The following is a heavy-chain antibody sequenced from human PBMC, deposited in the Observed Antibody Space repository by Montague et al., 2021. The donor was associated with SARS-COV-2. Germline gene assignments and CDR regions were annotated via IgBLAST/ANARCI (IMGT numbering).Heavy chain of an antibody. D-gene: IGHD3-9*01. CDR2: IYHSGST. J-gene: IGHJ4*02. CDR3: ARDYYDILTGYYTSSFDY. Sequence: SETLSLTCTVSGYSISSGYYWGWLRQPPGKGLEWIGSIYHSGSTYYNPSLNSRVTISVDTSKNQFSLKLSSVTAADTAVYYCARDYYDILTGYYTSSFDYWGQGTLVTVSS. CDR1: GYSISSGYY. V-gene: IGHV4-38-2*02.